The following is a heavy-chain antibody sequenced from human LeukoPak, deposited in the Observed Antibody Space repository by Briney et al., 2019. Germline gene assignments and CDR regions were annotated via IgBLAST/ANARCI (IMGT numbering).Heavy chain of an antibody. CDR1: GGSFSGYY. D-gene: IGHD6-19*01. CDR3: ARGPPFGRGWYNWFDP. V-gene: IGHV4-34*01. Sequence: PSETLSLTCAVYGGSFSGYYWSWIRQPPGKGLEWIGEINHSGSTNYNLSLKSRVTISVDTSKNQFSLKLSSVTAADTAMYYCARGPPFGRGWYNWFDPWGQGTLVTVSS. J-gene: IGHJ5*02. CDR2: INHSGST.